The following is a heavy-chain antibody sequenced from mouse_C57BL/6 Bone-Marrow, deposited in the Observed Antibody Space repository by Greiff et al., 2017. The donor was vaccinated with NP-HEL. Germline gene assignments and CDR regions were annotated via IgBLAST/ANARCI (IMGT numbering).Heavy chain of an antibody. V-gene: IGHV1-80*01. Sequence: QVQLKQSGAELVKPGASVKISCKASGYAFSSYWMNWVKQRPGKGLEWIGQFYPGDGDTNYNGKFKGKATLTADKSSSTAYMQLSSLTSEDSAVYFCARYYGSSYYFDYWGQGTTLTVSS. CDR2: FYPGDGDT. J-gene: IGHJ2*01. D-gene: IGHD1-1*01. CDR3: ARYYGSSYYFDY. CDR1: GYAFSSYW.